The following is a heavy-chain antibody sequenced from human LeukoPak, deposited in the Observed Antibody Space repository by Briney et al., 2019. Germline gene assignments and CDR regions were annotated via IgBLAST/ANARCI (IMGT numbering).Heavy chain of an antibody. D-gene: IGHD4-17*01. CDR1: GFTFSNHA. Sequence: EGSLRLSCAASGFTFSNHAMSWVRQAPGKGLEWVSAISGSGGSSSYADSVKGVFTISRDNSKHTLYLQMNSLRAEDTAVYYCANTHPRGYGDYGPPYLDYWGQGTLVTVSS. CDR3: ANTHPRGYGDYGPPYLDY. CDR2: ISGSGGSS. V-gene: IGHV3-23*01. J-gene: IGHJ4*02.